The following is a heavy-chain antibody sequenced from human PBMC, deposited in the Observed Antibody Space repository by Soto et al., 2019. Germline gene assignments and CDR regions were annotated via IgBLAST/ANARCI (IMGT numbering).Heavy chain of an antibody. CDR3: ARDSGSGGYHNWFDP. J-gene: IGHJ5*02. D-gene: IGHD3-10*01. CDR2: IIPIFGTA. CDR1: GGTFSSYA. Sequence: ASVKVSCKASGGTFSSYAISWVRQAPGQGLEWMGGIIPIFGTANYAQKFQGRVTITADESTSTAYMELSSLRSEDTAVYYCARDSGSGGYHNWFDPWGQGTLVTVSS. V-gene: IGHV1-69*13.